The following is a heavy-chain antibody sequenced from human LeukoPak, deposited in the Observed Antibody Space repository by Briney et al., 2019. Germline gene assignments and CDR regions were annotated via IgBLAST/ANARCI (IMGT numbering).Heavy chain of an antibody. CDR2: IYYSGST. Sequence: PSETLSLTCTVSGGSISSSSYYWGWIRQPPGKGLEWIGSIYYSGSTYYNPSLKSRVTISVDTSKNQFSLKLSSVTAADTAVYYCARAGRYDLWSGYWNWFDPWGQGTLVTVSS. V-gene: IGHV4-39*07. J-gene: IGHJ5*02. CDR3: ARAGRYDLWSGYWNWFDP. CDR1: GGSISSSSYY. D-gene: IGHD3-3*01.